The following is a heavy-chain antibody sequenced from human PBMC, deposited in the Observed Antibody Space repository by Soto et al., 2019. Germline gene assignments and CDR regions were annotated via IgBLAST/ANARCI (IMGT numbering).Heavy chain of an antibody. CDR2: ISAYNGNT. CDR1: GYTFTSYG. J-gene: IGHJ6*02. D-gene: IGHD7-27*01. CDR3: ASIPGGFPNFYYYGMDV. Sequence: ASVKVSCKASGYTFTSYGISWVRQAPGQGLEWMGWISAYNGNTNYAQKLQGRVTMTTDTSTSTAYMELRSLRSDDTAVYYCASIPGGFPNFYYYGMDVWGQGTTVTAP. V-gene: IGHV1-18*01.